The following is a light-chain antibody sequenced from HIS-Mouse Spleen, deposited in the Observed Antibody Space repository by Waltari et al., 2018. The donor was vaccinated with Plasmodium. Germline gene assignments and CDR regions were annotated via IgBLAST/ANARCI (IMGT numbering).Light chain of an antibody. V-gene: IGLV1-44*01. CDR1: ISSIGSNN. CDR3: AAWDDSLNGVV. Sequence: QSVLPQPPSASGTPGQRVTISCSGSISSIGSNNVNWSQQPPGTAPKLLIYSNNQRPSGVPDRFSGSKSGTSASLAISGLQSEDEADYYCAAWDDSLNGVVFAGGTKLTVL. J-gene: IGLJ2*01. CDR2: SNN.